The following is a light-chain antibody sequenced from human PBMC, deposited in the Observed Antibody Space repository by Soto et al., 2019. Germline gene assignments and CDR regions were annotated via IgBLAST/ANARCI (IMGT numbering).Light chain of an antibody. V-gene: IGKV3-15*01. Sequence: EIVMTQSPATLSVSPGGRATLSCRASQGVSDTLAWYQQKPGQAPRLLIHGASTRATGFPARFSGRGCGTVFTLTISIVQYEDFAVYCCQQYSNWPWTFGQGTKVDIK. J-gene: IGKJ1*01. CDR2: GAS. CDR1: QGVSDT. CDR3: QQYSNWPWT.